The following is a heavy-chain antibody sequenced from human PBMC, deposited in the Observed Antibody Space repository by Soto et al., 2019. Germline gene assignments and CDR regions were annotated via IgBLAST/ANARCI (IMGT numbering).Heavy chain of an antibody. V-gene: IGHV3-30*19. J-gene: IGHJ4*02. CDR1: GFTVSSYC. Sequence: GGSLRLSCAASGFTVSSYCMHWVRQAPGKGLEWMAVISPDGGTQYYADSVKGRFTISKDNSRNTLFLEMNCLRGDDMDVYYCTGEDESGYWGQGTLVTVSS. D-gene: IGHD3-10*01. CDR2: ISPDGGTQ. CDR3: TGEDESGY.